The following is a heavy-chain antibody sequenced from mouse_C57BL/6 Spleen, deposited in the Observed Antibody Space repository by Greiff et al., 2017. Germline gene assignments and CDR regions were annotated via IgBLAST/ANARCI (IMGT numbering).Heavy chain of an antibody. V-gene: IGHV1-61*01. CDR3: ARVIYDGYLFDY. D-gene: IGHD2-3*01. J-gene: IGHJ2*01. Sequence: VQLQQPGAELVRPGSSVKLSCKASGYTFTSYWMDWVKQRPGQGLEWIGNIYPSDSETHYNQKFKDKATLTVDKSSSTAYMQLSSLTSEDSAVYYCARVIYDGYLFDYWGQGTTLTVSS. CDR2: IYPSDSET. CDR1: GYTFTSYW.